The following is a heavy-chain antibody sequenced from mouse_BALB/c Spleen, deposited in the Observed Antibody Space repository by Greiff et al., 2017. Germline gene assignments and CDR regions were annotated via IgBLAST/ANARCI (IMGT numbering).Heavy chain of an antibody. Sequence: EVHLVESGGGLVKPGGSLKLSCAASGFTFSDYYMYWVRQTPEKRLEWVATISAGGSYTYYPDSVKGRFTISRDNAKNNLYLQMSSLKSEDTAMYYCGRGNYGKLLWFDYWGQGTMVTVSA. D-gene: IGHD2-1*01. CDR1: GFTFSDYY. J-gene: IGHJ3*01. CDR3: GRGNYGKLLWFDY. V-gene: IGHV5-4*02. CDR2: ISAGGSYT.